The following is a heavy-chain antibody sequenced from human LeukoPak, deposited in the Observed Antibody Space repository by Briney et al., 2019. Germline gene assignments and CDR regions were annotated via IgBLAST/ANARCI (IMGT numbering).Heavy chain of an antibody. J-gene: IGHJ5*02. CDR2: IKQDGSEK. CDR3: ATSPRGTGHR. CDR1: GFTFRNYW. V-gene: IGHV3-7*01. Sequence: GGSLRLSCAASGFTFRNYWMHWVRQAPGAGLELVANIKQDGSEKYYVDSVKGRFTISRDNARNSLDLQMNSLSVEGSAVYYCATSPRGTGHRWGQGTLVTVSS. D-gene: IGHD1-1*01.